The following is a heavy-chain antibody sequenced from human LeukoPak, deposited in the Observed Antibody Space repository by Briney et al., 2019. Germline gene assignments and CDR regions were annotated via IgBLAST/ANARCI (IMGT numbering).Heavy chain of an antibody. Sequence: ASVKVSCKASGYTFTSYGISWSRQAPGQGLEWMGWISAYNGNTNYAQKLQGRVTMTTDTSTSTAYMELRSLRSDDTAVYYCARERQFCSSTSCRTQIFDYWGQGTLVTVSS. V-gene: IGHV1-18*01. D-gene: IGHD2-2*01. J-gene: IGHJ4*02. CDR2: ISAYNGNT. CDR1: GYTFTSYG. CDR3: ARERQFCSSTSCRTQIFDY.